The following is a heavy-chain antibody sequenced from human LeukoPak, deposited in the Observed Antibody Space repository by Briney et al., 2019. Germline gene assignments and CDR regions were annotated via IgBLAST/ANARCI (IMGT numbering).Heavy chain of an antibody. CDR1: GFTFSSYE. J-gene: IGHJ4*02. CDR2: ISSSGSTI. Sequence: GGSLRLSCAASGFTFSSYEMNWVRQAPGKGLEWVSYISSSGSTIYYADSVKGRFTISRDNAKNSLYLQMNSLRAEDTAVYYCARARYCSSTSCYDVGYFDYWGQGTLVTVSS. V-gene: IGHV3-48*03. D-gene: IGHD2-2*01. CDR3: ARARYCSSTSCYDVGYFDY.